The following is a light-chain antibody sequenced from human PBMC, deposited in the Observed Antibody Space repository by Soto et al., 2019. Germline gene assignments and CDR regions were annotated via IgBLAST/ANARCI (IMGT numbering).Light chain of an antibody. V-gene: IGLV1-44*01. J-gene: IGLJ1*01. Sequence: QSVLTQPPSASETPGQTVSISCSGSNSNIAGNTVNWYQHLPGTAPKLLIYHNNQRPSGVPDRFSGSKSGTSASLAISGLQSEDESDYYCAAWDDTLKRYVFGTGTKVTVL. CDR1: NSNIAGNT. CDR3: AAWDDTLKRYV. CDR2: HNN.